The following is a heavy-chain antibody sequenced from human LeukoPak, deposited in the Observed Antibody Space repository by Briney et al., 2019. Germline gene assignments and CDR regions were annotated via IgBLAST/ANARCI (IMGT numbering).Heavy chain of an antibody. V-gene: IGHV3-74*01. D-gene: IGHD3-22*01. CDR1: GFTFSSYW. J-gene: IGHJ4*02. CDR3: ARSGWPYYFDY. CDR2: IHSDGSST. Sequence: PGGSLRLSCAASGFTFSSYWMHWVRQAPGKGLVWVSRIHSDGSSTSYADSVRGRFTISRDDAKSTLYLQMNSLRAEDTAAYSCARSGWPYYFDYWGQGTLVTVSS.